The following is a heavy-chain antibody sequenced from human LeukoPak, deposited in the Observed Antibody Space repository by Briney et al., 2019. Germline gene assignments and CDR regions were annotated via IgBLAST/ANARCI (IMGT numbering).Heavy chain of an antibody. V-gene: IGHV4-31*03. CDR3: ARDYGDSGLGWFDP. D-gene: IGHD4-17*01. CDR1: GGSISSGGYY. Sequence: SQTLSLTCTVSGGSISSGGYYWSWIRQHPGKGLEWIGYIYYSGRTYYNPSLKSRVTISVDTSKNQFSLKLSSVTAADTAVYYCARDYGDSGLGWFDPWGQGTLVTVSS. CDR2: IYYSGRT. J-gene: IGHJ5*02.